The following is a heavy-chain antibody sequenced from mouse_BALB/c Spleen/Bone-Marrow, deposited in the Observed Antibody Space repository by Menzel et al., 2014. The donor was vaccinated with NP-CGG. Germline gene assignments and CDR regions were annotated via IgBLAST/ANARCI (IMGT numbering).Heavy chain of an antibody. CDR1: GFAFSSYD. CDR2: ISSGGGST. J-gene: IGHJ4*01. Sequence: EVHLVESGGGLVKPGGSLKLSCAASGFAFSSYDMSWVRQTPEKRLEWVAYISSGGGSTYYPDTVKGRFTISRDNAKNTLYLQMSSLKSVDTAMYYCARHYGYGAMDYWGQGTSVTVSS. D-gene: IGHD1-2*01. V-gene: IGHV5-12-1*01. CDR3: ARHYGYGAMDY.